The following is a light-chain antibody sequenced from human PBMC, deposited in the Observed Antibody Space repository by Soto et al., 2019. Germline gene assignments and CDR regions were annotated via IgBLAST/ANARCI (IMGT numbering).Light chain of an antibody. CDR2: KVS. CDR3: MQGTQWPPT. V-gene: IGKV2-30*01. Sequence: DVVLTQSPLSLPVTLGQPASISCRSTQSLIYSDGNTYLNWFQQRPGQSPRRLIYKVSIRDSGVPDRFSGSGSGTDFTLEISRVEAEDVGVYYCMQGTQWPPTFGQGTKVDIK. CDR1: QSLIYSDGNTY. J-gene: IGKJ1*01.